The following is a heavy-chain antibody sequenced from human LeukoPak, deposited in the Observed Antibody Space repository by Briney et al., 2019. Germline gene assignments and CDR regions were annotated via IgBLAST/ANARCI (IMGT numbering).Heavy chain of an antibody. CDR3: AREEIAVAGPLGNY. CDR2: INHSGST. Sequence: SETLSLTCAVYGGSFSGYYWSWIRQPPGKGLEWIGEINHSGSTNYNPSLKSRVTISVDTSKNQFSLKLSSVTAADTAVYYCAREEIAVAGPLGNYWGQGTLVTVSS. J-gene: IGHJ4*02. V-gene: IGHV4-34*01. D-gene: IGHD6-19*01. CDR1: GGSFSGYY.